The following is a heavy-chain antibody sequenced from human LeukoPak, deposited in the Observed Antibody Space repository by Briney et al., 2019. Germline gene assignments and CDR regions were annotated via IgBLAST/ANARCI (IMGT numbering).Heavy chain of an antibody. V-gene: IGHV3-7*01. CDR3: AKVRETMIVVSFDY. J-gene: IGHJ4*02. CDR2: IRQDGREQ. CDR1: GFSFSSYW. Sequence: GGSLRLSCAASGFSFSSYWMSWVRQAPGKGLEWVANIRQDGREQNYVDSVRGRFTISRDNAKDSLYLQMSSLRAEDTAVYYCAKVRETMIVVSFDYWGQGTLVTVSS. D-gene: IGHD3-22*01.